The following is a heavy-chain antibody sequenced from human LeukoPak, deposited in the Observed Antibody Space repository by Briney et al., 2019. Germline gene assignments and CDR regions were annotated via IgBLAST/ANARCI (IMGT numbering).Heavy chain of an antibody. CDR2: LNAGNGNT. D-gene: IGHD2-2*02. Sequence: WASVKVSCKASGYTFTSYAMHWVRQAPGQRLEWMRWLNAGNGNTRYSQKFQGRVTITRDTSASTAYMELSSLRSEDTAVYYCATCPRSTSCYTFDYWGQGTLVTVSS. CDR1: GYTFTSYA. V-gene: IGHV1-3*01. CDR3: ATCPRSTSCYTFDY. J-gene: IGHJ4*02.